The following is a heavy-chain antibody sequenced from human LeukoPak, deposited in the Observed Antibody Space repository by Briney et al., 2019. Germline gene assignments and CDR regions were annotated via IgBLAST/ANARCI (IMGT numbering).Heavy chain of an antibody. CDR3: ARYYDFWSGYPRPDAFDI. V-gene: IGHV1-8*01. D-gene: IGHD3-3*01. Sequence: ASVKVSCKASGYTFTTYDINWVRQATGQGLEWMGWMNPNSGNTGYAQKFQGRVTMTRNTSISTAYMELSSLRAEDTAVYYCARYYDFWSGYPRPDAFDIWGQGTMVTVSS. J-gene: IGHJ3*02. CDR1: GYTFTTYD. CDR2: MNPNSGNT.